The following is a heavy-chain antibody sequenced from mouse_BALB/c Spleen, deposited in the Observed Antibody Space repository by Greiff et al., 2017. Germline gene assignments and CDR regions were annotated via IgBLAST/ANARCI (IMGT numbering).Heavy chain of an antibody. CDR1: GFSLTSYG. V-gene: IGHV2-9*02. CDR2: IWAGGST. CDR3: ARERNSYYGSAMDY. Sequence: VHLVESGPGLVAPSQSLSITCTVSGFSLTSYGVHWVRQPPGKGLEWLGVIWAGGSTNYNSALMSRLSISKDNSKSQVFLKMNSLQTDDTAMYYCARERNSYYGSAMDYWGQGTSVTVSS. D-gene: IGHD1-1*01. J-gene: IGHJ4*01.